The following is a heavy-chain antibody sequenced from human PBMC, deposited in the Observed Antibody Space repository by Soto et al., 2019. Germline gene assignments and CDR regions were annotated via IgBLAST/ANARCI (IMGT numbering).Heavy chain of an antibody. CDR1: GGSISSGDYY. CDR2: IYYSGST. J-gene: IGHJ4*02. V-gene: IGHV4-30-4*01. Sequence: QVQLQESGPGLVKPSQTLSLTCTVSGGSISSGDYYWSWIRQPPGKGLEWIGYIYYSGSTYYNPSLKSRVTISVDTSKNQFSLKLSSVTAADTAVYYCASSSGPEGLPRFPFDYWGQGTLVTVSS. D-gene: IGHD3-22*01. CDR3: ASSSGPEGLPRFPFDY.